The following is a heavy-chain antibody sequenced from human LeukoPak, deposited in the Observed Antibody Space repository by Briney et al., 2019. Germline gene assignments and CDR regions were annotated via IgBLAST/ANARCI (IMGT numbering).Heavy chain of an antibody. Sequence: SETLSLTCTVSGGSISSYYWSWIRQPPGKGLEWIGYIYYSGSTNYNPSLKSRVTISVDTSKNQFSLKLGSVTAADTAVYYCASSRRVPGVSIGYFDSWGQGTLVTVSS. V-gene: IGHV4-59*08. CDR3: ASSRRVPGVSIGYFDS. J-gene: IGHJ4*02. CDR1: GGSISSYY. D-gene: IGHD3-10*01. CDR2: IYYSGST.